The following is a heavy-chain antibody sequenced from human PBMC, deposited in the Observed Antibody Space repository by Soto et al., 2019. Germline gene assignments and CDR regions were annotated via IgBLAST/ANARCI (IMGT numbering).Heavy chain of an antibody. J-gene: IGHJ3*02. CDR3: LVTTSAFDI. D-gene: IGHD4-17*01. CDR2: IKQGGIEK. CDR1: GFTLSNFW. Sequence: EVQLVESGGDLAQPGGSLRLSCAASGFTLSNFWVNWVRQDPGKGLEWVANIKQGGIEKNYVDSVKGRFTISRDDTKNSLFLQINNLRAEDTAVYYCLVTTSAFDIWGRGTTVTVSS. V-gene: IGHV3-7*01.